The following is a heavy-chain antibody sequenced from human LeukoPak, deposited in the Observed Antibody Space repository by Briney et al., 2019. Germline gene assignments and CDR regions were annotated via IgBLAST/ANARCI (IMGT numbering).Heavy chain of an antibody. CDR2: IIPIFGTA. CDR3: ASGGRVPVASQLDY. V-gene: IGHV1-69*13. D-gene: IGHD6-19*01. J-gene: IGHJ4*02. CDR1: GGTFSSYA. Sequence: SVKVSCKASGGTFSSYAISWVRQAPGQGLEWMGGIIPIFGTANYAQKFQGRVTITADESTSTAYMELSSLRSEDTAVYYCASGGRVPVASQLDYWGQGTLVTVSP.